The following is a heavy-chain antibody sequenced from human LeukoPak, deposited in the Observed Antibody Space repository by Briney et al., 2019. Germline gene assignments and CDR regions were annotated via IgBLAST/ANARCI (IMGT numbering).Heavy chain of an antibody. CDR3: ARGGAFWSGYYYFDY. Sequence: SETLSLTCTVSGGSISSYYRSWIRQPPGKGLEWIGYIYYSGSTNYNPSLKSRVTISVDTSKNQFSLKLSSVTAADTAVYYCARGGAFWSGYYYFDYWGQGTLVTVSS. CDR1: GGSISSYY. V-gene: IGHV4-59*01. J-gene: IGHJ4*02. D-gene: IGHD3-3*01. CDR2: IYYSGST.